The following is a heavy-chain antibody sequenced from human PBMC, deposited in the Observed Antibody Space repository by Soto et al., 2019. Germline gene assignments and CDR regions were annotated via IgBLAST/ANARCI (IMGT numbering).Heavy chain of an antibody. CDR3: ARRLAVAGYFDY. D-gene: IGHD6-19*01. V-gene: IGHV4-34*01. CDR1: GGSFSGYY. J-gene: IGHJ4*02. CDR2: INHSGST. Sequence: PSETLSLTCAVYGGSFSGYYWSWIRQPPGKGLEWIGEINHSGSTNYNPSLKSRVTISVDTSKNQFSLKLSSVTAADTAVYYCARRLAVAGYFDYWGQGTQVTVSS.